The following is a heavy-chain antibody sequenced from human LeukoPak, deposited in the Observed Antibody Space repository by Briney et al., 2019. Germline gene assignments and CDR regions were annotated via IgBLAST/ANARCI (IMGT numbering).Heavy chain of an antibody. CDR1: GYTFTSYY. CDR3: ARGESSGWSMRYFQH. CDR2: INPSGGST. D-gene: IGHD6-19*01. Sequence: ASVKVSCKASGYTFTSYYKHWVRQAPGQGLEWMGIINPSGGSTSYAQKFQGRVTMTRDMSTSTVYMELSSLTSEGTAVYYCARGESSGWSMRYFQHWGQGTLVTVSS. V-gene: IGHV1-46*01. J-gene: IGHJ1*01.